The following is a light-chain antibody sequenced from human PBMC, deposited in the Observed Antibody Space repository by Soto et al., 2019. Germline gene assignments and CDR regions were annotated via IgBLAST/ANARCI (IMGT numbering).Light chain of an antibody. Sequence: ETVLTQSPDTLSLSPGERATLSCRASQSVSSSYLAWYQKKPGQAPRLLIYGASSRATGIPDRFSGSGSGTDFTLTISRLEPEDFAVYYCQQFGTSPTFGQGTKLEIK. CDR1: QSVSSSY. CDR2: GAS. J-gene: IGKJ2*01. CDR3: QQFGTSPT. V-gene: IGKV3-20*01.